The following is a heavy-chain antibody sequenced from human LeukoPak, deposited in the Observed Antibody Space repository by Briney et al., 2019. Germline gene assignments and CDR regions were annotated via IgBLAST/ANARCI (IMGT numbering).Heavy chain of an antibody. CDR2: IKQDGSEK. D-gene: IGHD1-14*01. J-gene: IGHJ6*03. CDR3: VPKPHYHYYMDV. V-gene: IGHV3-7*01. Sequence: GGSLGLSCAASGFTFSSYWMSWVRQAPGKGLEWVANIKQDGSEKYYVDSVKGRFTISRDNAKNSLYLQMNSLRAEDTAVYYCVPKPHYHYYMDVWGKGTTVTVSS. CDR1: GFTFSSYW.